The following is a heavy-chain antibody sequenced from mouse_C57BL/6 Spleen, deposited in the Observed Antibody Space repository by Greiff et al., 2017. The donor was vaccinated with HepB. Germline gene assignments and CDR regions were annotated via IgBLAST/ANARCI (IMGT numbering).Heavy chain of an antibody. J-gene: IGHJ3*01. D-gene: IGHD2-4*01. V-gene: IGHV5-4*03. Sequence: EVKVVESGGGLVKPGGSLKLSCAASGFTFSSYAMSWVRQTPEKRLEWVATISDGGSYTYYPDNVKGRFTISRDNATNNLYLQMSHLKSEDTAMYYCAIYYDYDEFAYWGQGTLVTVSA. CDR2: ISDGGSYT. CDR1: GFTFSSYA. CDR3: AIYYDYDEFAY.